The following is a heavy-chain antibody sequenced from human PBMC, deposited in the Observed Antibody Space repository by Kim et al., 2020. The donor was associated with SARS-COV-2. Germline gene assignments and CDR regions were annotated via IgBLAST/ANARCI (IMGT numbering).Heavy chain of an antibody. J-gene: IGHJ4*02. CDR1: GFTFSSYA. CDR3: ARLYSSSSPDY. CDR2: ISYDGSNK. Sequence: GGSLRLSCAASGFTFSSYAMHWVRQAPGKGLEWVAVISYDGSNKYYADSVKGRFTISRDNSKNTLYLQMNSLRAEDTAVYYCARLYSSSSPDYWGQGTLVTVSS. D-gene: IGHD6-6*01. V-gene: IGHV3-30*04.